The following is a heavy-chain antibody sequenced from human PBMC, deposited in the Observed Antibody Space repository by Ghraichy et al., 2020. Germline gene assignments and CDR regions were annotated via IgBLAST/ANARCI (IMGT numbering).Heavy chain of an antibody. CDR1: GGSISSNDDY. CDR2: IFYNGNV. CDR3: ARHHLRGNDAFDI. D-gene: IGHD3-16*01. V-gene: IGHV4-39*01. J-gene: IGHJ3*02. Sequence: SETLSLTCTVSGGSISSNDDYWGWIRQPPGKGLEWIGSIFYNGNVYYNPSLKSRVTISVDTAKNQFSLKLSSVTAADTAVYYCARHHLRGNDAFDIWGQGTLVTISS.